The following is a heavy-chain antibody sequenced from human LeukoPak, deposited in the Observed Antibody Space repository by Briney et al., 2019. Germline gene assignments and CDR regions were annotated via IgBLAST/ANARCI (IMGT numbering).Heavy chain of an antibody. CDR3: ARGGGEVVPAGSFNWFDP. J-gene: IGHJ5*02. CDR2: INPNSGDT. V-gene: IGHV1-2*02. CDR1: GFTFIGYF. D-gene: IGHD2-2*01. Sequence: ASVKVSCKASGFTFIGYFLHWVRQAPGQGLEWMGWINPNSGDTKCAQKFQDRVTMTRDTSIGTAYMELSRLRSDDTAVYYCARGGGEVVPAGSFNWFDPWGQGTLVTVSS.